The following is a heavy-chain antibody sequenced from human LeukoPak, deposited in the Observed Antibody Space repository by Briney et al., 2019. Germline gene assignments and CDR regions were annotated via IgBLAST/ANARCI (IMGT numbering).Heavy chain of an antibody. CDR2: INHSGST. Sequence: SETLSLTCAVYGGSFSGYYWSWIRQPPGKGLEWIGEINHSGSTNYNPSLKSRVTISVDTSKNQFSLKLSSVTAADAAVYYCARNRGSYASDYWGQGTLVTVSS. V-gene: IGHV4-34*01. D-gene: IGHD1-26*01. CDR1: GGSFSGYY. CDR3: ARNRGSYASDY. J-gene: IGHJ4*02.